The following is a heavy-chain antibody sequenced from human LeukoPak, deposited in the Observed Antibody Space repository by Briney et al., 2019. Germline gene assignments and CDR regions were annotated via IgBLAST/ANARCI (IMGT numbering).Heavy chain of an antibody. Sequence: PSETLSLTCTVSGGSISSSSYYWGWIRQPPGKGLEWIGSIYYSGSTYYNPSLKSRVTICVDTSKNQFSLKLSSVTAADTAVYYCARHNSPYYYDSSGTNQFDYWGQGTLVTVSS. J-gene: IGHJ4*02. CDR3: ARHNSPYYYDSSGTNQFDY. V-gene: IGHV4-39*01. CDR1: GGSISSSSYY. D-gene: IGHD3-22*01. CDR2: IYYSGST.